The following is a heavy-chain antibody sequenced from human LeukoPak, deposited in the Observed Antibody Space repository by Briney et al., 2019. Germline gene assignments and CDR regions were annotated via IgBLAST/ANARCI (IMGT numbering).Heavy chain of an antibody. CDR1: GYTFTSYA. CDR3: ARVSFDYDILTGYSP. Sequence: ASVKVSCKASGYTFTSYAMHWVRQAPGQRLEWTGWINAGNGNTKYSQKFQGRVTITRDTSASTAYMELSSLRSEDTAVYYCARVSFDYDILTGYSPWGQGTLVTVSS. J-gene: IGHJ5*02. V-gene: IGHV1-3*01. CDR2: INAGNGNT. D-gene: IGHD3-9*01.